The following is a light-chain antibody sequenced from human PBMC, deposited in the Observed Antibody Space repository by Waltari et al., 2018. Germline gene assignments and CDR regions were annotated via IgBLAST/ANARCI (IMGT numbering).Light chain of an antibody. CDR1: RSDVGGYNS. Sequence: QSALTQPASVSGSPGPSITISCTGSRSDVGGYNSVSWYQQYPGKAPKLMIYDVSNRPSGVSNRFSGSKSGNTASLTISGLQAEDEADYYCSSYTTSSTLGFGGGTKLTVL. V-gene: IGLV2-14*03. CDR2: DVS. CDR3: SSYTTSSTLG. J-gene: IGLJ2*01.